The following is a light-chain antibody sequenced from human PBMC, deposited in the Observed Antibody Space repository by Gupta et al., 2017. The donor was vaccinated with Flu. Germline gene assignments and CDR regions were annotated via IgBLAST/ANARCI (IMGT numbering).Light chain of an antibody. Sequence: EIVMTQSPVTLSLSPGETATLSCRASQSVRHYLSWFQQKPGQAPRLLIYDPSKRATGIPARFSGSGSGTDFTPTISSLEPDDSAVYYCQQRLSRDTFGQGSRLE. CDR1: QSVRHY. CDR2: DPS. CDR3: QQRLSRDT. J-gene: IGKJ2*01. V-gene: IGKV3-11*01.